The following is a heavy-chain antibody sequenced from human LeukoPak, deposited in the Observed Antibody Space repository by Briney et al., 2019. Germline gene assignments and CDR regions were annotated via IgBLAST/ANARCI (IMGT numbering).Heavy chain of an antibody. CDR1: GFTFGNAW. CDR2: IKSKTDGGTT. J-gene: IGHJ4*02. D-gene: IGHD2-21*02. CDR3: TTDHIVVVTAIDDY. Sequence: PGGSLRLSCAASGFTFGNAWMSWVRQAPRKGLEWVGRIKSKTDGGTTDYAAPVKGRFTISRDDSKNTLYLQMNSLKTEDTAVYYCTTDHIVVVTAIDDYWGQGTLVTVSS. V-gene: IGHV3-15*01.